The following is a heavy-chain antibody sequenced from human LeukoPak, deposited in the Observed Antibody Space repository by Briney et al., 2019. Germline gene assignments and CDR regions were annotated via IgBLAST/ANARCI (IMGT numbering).Heavy chain of an antibody. J-gene: IGHJ5*02. Sequence: SETLSLTCTVSGGSISSYYWSWIRQPPGKGLEWIGYIYYSGSTYYNPSLKSRVTISVDTSKNQFSLKLSSVTAADTAVYYCARDQVVPAASTGFDPWGQGTLVTVSS. D-gene: IGHD2-2*01. V-gene: IGHV4-30-4*01. CDR1: GGSISSYY. CDR3: ARDQVVPAASTGFDP. CDR2: IYYSGST.